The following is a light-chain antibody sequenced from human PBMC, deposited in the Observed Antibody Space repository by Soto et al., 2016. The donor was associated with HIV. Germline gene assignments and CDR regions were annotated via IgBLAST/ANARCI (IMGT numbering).Light chain of an antibody. CDR1: NIGTKS. Sequence: SYELTQSPSVSVAPGKTATITCGGNNIGTKSVHWYQQKPGQAPVLVVYDDSDRPSGIPQRFSGSKSGNTAALTISGVEAGDEADYYCQVWDTSDDHYVRLGGGTKLTVL. V-gene: IGLV3-21*03. J-gene: IGLJ2*01. CDR3: QVWDTSDDHYVR. CDR2: DDS.